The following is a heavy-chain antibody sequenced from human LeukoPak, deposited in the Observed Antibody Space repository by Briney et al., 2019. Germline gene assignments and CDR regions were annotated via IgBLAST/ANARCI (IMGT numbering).Heavy chain of an antibody. V-gene: IGHV1-69*05. CDR1: GGTFRTYS. Sequence: ASVKVSCKASGGTFRTYSVTWVRQAPGQGLEWMGGIIPIFCTPNYAQKFQGRVKVTTDDATGTAYMELSSLMSEDTAIYYCARVDRYHFYLDVWGKGTPVTVSS. CDR3: ARVDRYHFYLDV. CDR2: IIPIFCTP. J-gene: IGHJ6*03.